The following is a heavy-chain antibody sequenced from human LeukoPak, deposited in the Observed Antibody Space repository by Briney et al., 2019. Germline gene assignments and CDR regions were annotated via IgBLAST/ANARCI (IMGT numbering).Heavy chain of an antibody. V-gene: IGHV5-51*01. CDR2: IYPGDSDT. Sequence: GESLKISCKASGYSFTNYWIGWVRQMPGKGLEWMGVIYPGDSDTRYSPSFRGQVTISADKAISTAYLQWSSLKASDTAMYYCARLVNNEAYFRFDPWGQGTLVTVSS. CDR1: GYSFTNYW. J-gene: IGHJ5*02. CDR3: ARLVNNEAYFRFDP. D-gene: IGHD2/OR15-2a*01.